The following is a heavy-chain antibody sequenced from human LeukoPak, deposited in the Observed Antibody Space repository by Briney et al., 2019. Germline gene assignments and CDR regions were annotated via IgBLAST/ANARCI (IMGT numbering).Heavy chain of an antibody. CDR1: GGSFTDFY. J-gene: IGHJ3*02. D-gene: IGHD6-19*01. Sequence: PSETLSLTCAVYGGSFTDFYWNWIRQPPGKGLEWIGEINHSGKANYNPSLKSRFTMSVDTSRNQFSLKLTSVTAADTAIYYCARPKAGYSSTDAFDIWGQGTVVTVSS. V-gene: IGHV4-34*01. CDR2: INHSGKA. CDR3: ARPKAGYSSTDAFDI.